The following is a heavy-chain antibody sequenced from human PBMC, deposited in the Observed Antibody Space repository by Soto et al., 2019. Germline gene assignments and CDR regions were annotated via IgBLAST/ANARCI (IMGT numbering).Heavy chain of an antibody. CDR1: GFTFRNYD. V-gene: IGHV3-13*05. CDR3: ARTDRDFYGLDV. Sequence: EVQLVESGGGLVQPGGSLRLSCEASGFTFRNYDMHWVRQGTGKGLEWVSGISAAGDPDYADSVEGRFTISRENAQNSFFLQMNSLRVGDTTVYYCARTDRDFYGLDVWGQGTTVSGSS. CDR2: ISAAGDP. J-gene: IGHJ6*02.